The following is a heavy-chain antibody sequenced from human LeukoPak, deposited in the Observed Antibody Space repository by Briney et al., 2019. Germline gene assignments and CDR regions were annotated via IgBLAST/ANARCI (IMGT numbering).Heavy chain of an antibody. CDR1: GCSISSYY. V-gene: IGHV4-59*01. J-gene: IGHJ4*03. CDR2: IYDSGST. Sequence: SETLSLTCTVPGCSISSYYWSWIRQPPGKGLEWIGNIYDSGSTNYNPSLKSRVTISVDTSKNQCSLKLSSVTAADTAVYYCARQSISGSSLSYFDYWGQGTLVNVSS. CDR3: ARQSISGSSLSYFDY. D-gene: IGHD3-22*01.